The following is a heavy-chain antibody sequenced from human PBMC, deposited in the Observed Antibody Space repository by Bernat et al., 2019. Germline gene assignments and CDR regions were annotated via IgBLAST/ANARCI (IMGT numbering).Heavy chain of an antibody. V-gene: IGHV3-7*03. CDR3: VGDTDK. CDR1: GFTFSSSW. CDR2: INQDGRNT. J-gene: IGHJ4*02. Sequence: EVQLVESGGGLVQPGGSLRLSFAASGFTFSSSWMRWVRQAPGKWLEWVANINQDGRNTYYVDAVMGRFSIFRENAKNSLYLQMNSLRAEDTALYYCVGDTDKWGQGTLVTVSS. D-gene: IGHD3-10*01.